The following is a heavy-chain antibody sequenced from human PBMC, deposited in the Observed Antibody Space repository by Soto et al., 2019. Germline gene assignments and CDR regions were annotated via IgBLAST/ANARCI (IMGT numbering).Heavy chain of an antibody. CDR2: INAGNGNT. J-gene: IGHJ3*02. CDR1: GYTFTSYA. V-gene: IGHV1-3*01. Sequence: QVQLVQSGAEVKKPGASVKVSCKASGYTFTSYAMHWVRQAPGQRLEWMGWINAGNGNTKYSQKFQGRVTITRDTSASTAYMELSSLRSEDTAVYYCARRVLLWLGRPSSGNAFDIWGQGTMVTVSS. CDR3: ARRVLLWLGRPSSGNAFDI. D-gene: IGHD3-10*01.